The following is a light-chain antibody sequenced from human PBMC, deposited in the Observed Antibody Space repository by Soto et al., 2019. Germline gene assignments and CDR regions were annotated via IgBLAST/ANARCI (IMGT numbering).Light chain of an antibody. V-gene: IGLV1-44*01. CDR3: AAWDDSLNGSYV. CDR1: RSNIGSNT. CDR2: SNN. Sequence: QSVLTQPPSTSGTRGQRVTISWSGSRSNIGSNTVTWYQQLPGTAPKLLIYSNNQRPSGVPDRFSGSKSGTSASLAISGLQSEDEADYYCAAWDDSLNGSYVFGTGTKVTVL. J-gene: IGLJ1*01.